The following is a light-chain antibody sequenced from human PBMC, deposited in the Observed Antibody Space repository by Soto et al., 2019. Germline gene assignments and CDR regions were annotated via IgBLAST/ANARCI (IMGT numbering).Light chain of an antibody. CDR3: NSYTTSSTSV. Sequence: QSALTQPASVSGSPGQSITISCTGTSRDVGSYNFVSWYQQYPGKAPKLVIYDVTNRPSGVSDRFSGSKSGNTASLTISGLQAEDEANYYCNSYTTSSTSVFGGGTKLTVL. J-gene: IGLJ3*02. CDR2: DVT. V-gene: IGLV2-14*03. CDR1: SRDVGSYNF.